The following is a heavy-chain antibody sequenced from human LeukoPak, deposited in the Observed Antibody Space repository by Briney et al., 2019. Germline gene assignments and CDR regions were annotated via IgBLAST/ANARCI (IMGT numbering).Heavy chain of an antibody. CDR1: GFTLDDNT. CDR2: ISWDGGNT. CDR3: AKEGSSWYEGYFDY. V-gene: IGHV3-43*01. J-gene: IGHJ4*02. D-gene: IGHD6-13*01. Sequence: GGSLRLSCAASGFTLDDNTMHWVRQAPGKGLEWVSLISWDGGNTYYADSVKGRFTISRDNSKNTLYLQMNSLRAEDTAVYYCAKEGSSWYEGYFDYWGQGTLVTVSS.